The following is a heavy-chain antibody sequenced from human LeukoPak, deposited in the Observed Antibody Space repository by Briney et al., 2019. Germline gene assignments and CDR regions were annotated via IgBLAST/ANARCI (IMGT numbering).Heavy chain of an antibody. V-gene: IGHV4-31*03. CDR1: GGSISSGGYY. D-gene: IGHD2-8*01. Sequence: SETLSLTCTGSGGSISSGGYYWNWIRQHPGKGLEWIGYIYNNGSTYYNPSLKSRCTISVDTSKNQLSLRLSSVTAADTAVYYCARGFCTNGVCSSDYFDYWGQGTLVTVSS. CDR2: IYNNGST. J-gene: IGHJ4*02. CDR3: ARGFCTNGVCSSDYFDY.